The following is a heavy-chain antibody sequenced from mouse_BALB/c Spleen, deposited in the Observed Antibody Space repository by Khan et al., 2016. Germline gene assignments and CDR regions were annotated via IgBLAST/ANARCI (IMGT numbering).Heavy chain of an antibody. J-gene: IGHJ4*01. D-gene: IGHD1-1*01. CDR1: GYTFTNYG. V-gene: IGHV9-3-1*01. CDR3: ARNCYGSSYAMDY. Sequence: QVQLKQSGPELKKPGETVKISCKASGYTFTNYGMNWVKQAPGKGLKWMGWINTYTGESTYDDDFKGRFAFSLETSVSTGYSQINNLKKEDTATXFCARNCYGSSYAMDYWGQGTSVTVSS. CDR2: INTYTGES.